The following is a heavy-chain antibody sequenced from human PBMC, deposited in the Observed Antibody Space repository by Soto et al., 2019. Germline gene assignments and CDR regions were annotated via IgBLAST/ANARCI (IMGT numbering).Heavy chain of an antibody. D-gene: IGHD1-26*01. Sequence: GGSLRLSCAASGFTFSNAWMSWVRQAPGKGLEWVGRIKSKTDGGTTDYAAPVKGRFTISRDDSKNTLYLQMNSLKTEDTAVYYCTTDPGSRPSYYYGMDVWGQGTTVTVSS. CDR1: GFTFSNAW. V-gene: IGHV3-15*01. CDR2: IKSKTDGGTT. CDR3: TTDPGSRPSYYYGMDV. J-gene: IGHJ6*02.